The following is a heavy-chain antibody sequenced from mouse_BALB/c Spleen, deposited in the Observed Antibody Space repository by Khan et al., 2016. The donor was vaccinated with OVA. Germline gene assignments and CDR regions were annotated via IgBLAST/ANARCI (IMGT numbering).Heavy chain of an antibody. CDR1: GYTFTNYT. Sequence: QVRLQQSGAELARPGASVKMSCKASGYTFTNYTMHWVKQRPGQGLEWIGYINPRSGYTNYNQKFKDKATLTADKSSSTAYMQLTSLTSEDSAVYYCVRNPVPPYFFDCWGQGTTLTVSS. CDR2: INPRSGYT. CDR3: VRNPVPPYFFDC. J-gene: IGHJ2*01. V-gene: IGHV1-4*01.